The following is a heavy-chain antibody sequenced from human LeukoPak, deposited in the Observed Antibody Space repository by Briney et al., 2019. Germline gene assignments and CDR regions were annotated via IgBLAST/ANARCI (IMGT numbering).Heavy chain of an antibody. Sequence: PGGSLRLSCAASGFTFSSYWMSWVRQAPGKGLEWVANIKQDGSEKYYVDSVKGRFTISRDNAKNSLYLQMNSLRAEDTAVYYCAREGSGRYTRGNDYWGQGTLVTVSS. V-gene: IGHV3-7*01. D-gene: IGHD6-19*01. CDR2: IKQDGSEK. CDR3: AREGSGRYTRGNDY. CDR1: GFTFSSYW. J-gene: IGHJ4*02.